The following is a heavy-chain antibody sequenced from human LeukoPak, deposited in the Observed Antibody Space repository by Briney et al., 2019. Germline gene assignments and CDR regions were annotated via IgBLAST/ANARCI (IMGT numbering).Heavy chain of an antibody. CDR1: GFTFSIYA. J-gene: IGHJ4*02. CDR2: ITSRGEST. V-gene: IGHV3-23*01. D-gene: IGHD3-10*01. CDR3: ARDRPNYYGSDGHCYRRDGDY. Sequence: PGGSLRLSCAASGFTFSIYAMSWVRQAPGKGLQWVSSITSRGESTWYVDSVKGRFTITRDNSENTLYLQMHGLRAEDTAVYYCARDRPNYYGSDGHCYRRDGDYWGRGTLVSVSS.